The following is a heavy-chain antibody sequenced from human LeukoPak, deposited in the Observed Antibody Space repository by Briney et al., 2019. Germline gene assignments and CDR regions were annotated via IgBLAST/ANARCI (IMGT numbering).Heavy chain of an antibody. CDR2: IYHSGST. CDR3: ARGDSGSFSQSDC. J-gene: IGHJ4*02. V-gene: IGHV4-30-2*01. CDR1: GGSISSGGYS. D-gene: IGHD1-26*01. Sequence: SQTLSLTCAVSGGSISSGGYSWSWIRQPPGKGLEWIGYIYHSGSTYYNPSLKSRVTISVDRSKNQFSLKLSSVTAADTAVYYCARGDSGSFSQSDCWGQGTLVTVSS.